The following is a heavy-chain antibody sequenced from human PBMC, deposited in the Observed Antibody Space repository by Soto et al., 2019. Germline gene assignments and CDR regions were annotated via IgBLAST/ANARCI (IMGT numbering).Heavy chain of an antibody. J-gene: IGHJ4*02. CDR2: ISQDGSNE. V-gene: IGHV3-30-3*01. CDR3: AREESDDYSKYF. D-gene: IGHD4-4*01. CDR1: GFTFNKYG. Sequence: QVQLMESGGGVVQPGRSLRLSCAASGFTFNKYGMDWVRQAPGKGLEWVAFISQDGSNEDYADSVKGRFSISRDNSKNTLYLQMNSLRPEDTAVYYCAREESDDYSKYFWGQGTLVTVSS.